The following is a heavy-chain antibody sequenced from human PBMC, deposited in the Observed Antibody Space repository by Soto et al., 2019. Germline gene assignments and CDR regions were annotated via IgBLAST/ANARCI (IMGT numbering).Heavy chain of an antibody. CDR2: IYYSGST. Sequence: PXETLSITGTVSGGSIGTSSYYWGWIRQPPGKGLEWIGSIYYSGSTYYNPSLKSRVTISVDTSKNQFSLKLSSVTAADTAVYYCARERFGELLPFDYWGQGTLVTVSS. V-gene: IGHV4-39*02. CDR3: ARERFGELLPFDY. D-gene: IGHD3-10*01. J-gene: IGHJ4*02. CDR1: GGSIGTSSYY.